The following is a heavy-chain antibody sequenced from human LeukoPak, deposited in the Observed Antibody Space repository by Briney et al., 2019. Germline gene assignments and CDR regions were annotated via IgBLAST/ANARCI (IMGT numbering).Heavy chain of an antibody. CDR3: AKGGRYSDWLFPFQH. D-gene: IGHD3-9*01. CDR2: ISYDGSNK. J-gene: IGHJ1*01. V-gene: IGHV3-30*18. CDR1: GFTFSSYG. Sequence: GRSLRLSCAASGFTFSSYGMHWVRQAPGKGLEWVAVISYDGSNKYYADSVKGRFTISRDNSKNTLYLQMNSLRAEDTAVYYCAKGGRYSDWLFPFQHWGQGTLVTVSS.